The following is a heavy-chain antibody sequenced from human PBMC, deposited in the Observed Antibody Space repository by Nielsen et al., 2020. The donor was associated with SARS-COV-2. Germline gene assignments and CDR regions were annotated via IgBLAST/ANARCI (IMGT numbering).Heavy chain of an antibody. CDR1: GFTFSSYG. J-gene: IGHJ4*02. CDR3: TRGFYSQSDC. V-gene: IGHV3-74*01. D-gene: IGHD2-15*01. CDR2: INSDGSRT. Sequence: GGSLRLSCAASGFTFSSYGMNWVRQAPGKGLAWVAHINSDGSRTTYADSVKGRFTMSRDNGKNSLYLQMNTLRSEDTALYYCTRGFYSQSDCWGQGTLVTVSS.